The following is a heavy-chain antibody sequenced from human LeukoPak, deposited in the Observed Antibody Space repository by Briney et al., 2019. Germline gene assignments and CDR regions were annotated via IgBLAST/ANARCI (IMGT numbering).Heavy chain of an antibody. CDR2: ISHDGSNK. V-gene: IGHV3-30*18. CDR1: GFTFSSYG. D-gene: IGHD1-26*01. Sequence: GRSLRLSCAASGFTFSSYGMYWVRQAPGKGLEWVAIISHDGSNKYHADSVKGRFTIYRDNYKNTLYLQMNRLRAEDTAVYYCAKEAGATSYYYYGMDVWGQGTTVTVSS. J-gene: IGHJ6*02. CDR3: AKEAGATSYYYYGMDV.